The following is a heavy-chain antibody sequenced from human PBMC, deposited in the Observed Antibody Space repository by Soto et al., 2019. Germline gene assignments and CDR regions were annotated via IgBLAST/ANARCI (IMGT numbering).Heavy chain of an antibody. CDR2: INPNSGGT. D-gene: IGHD2-2*01. CDR1: GYTFTGYY. J-gene: IGHJ5*02. V-gene: IGHV1-2*02. Sequence: QVQQVQSGAEVKKPGASVKVSCKASGYTFTGYYMHWVRQAPGQGLEWMGWINPNSGGTNYAQKFQGRVTMTRDTSISTAYMELSRLRSDDTAVYYCARDYCSSTSCPNWFDPWGQGTLVTVSS. CDR3: ARDYCSSTSCPNWFDP.